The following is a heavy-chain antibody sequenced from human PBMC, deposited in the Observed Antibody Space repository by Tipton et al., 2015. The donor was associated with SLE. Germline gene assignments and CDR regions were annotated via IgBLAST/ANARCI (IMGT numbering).Heavy chain of an antibody. CDR3: AKDMIGCSSTSCQGAFDI. CDR1: GFTFDDYA. CDR2: ISWNSGSI. V-gene: IGHV3-9*01. D-gene: IGHD2-2*01. Sequence: SLRLSCAASGFTFDDYAMHWVRQAPGKGLEWVSGISWNSGSIGYADSVKGRFTISRDNAKNSLYLQMNSLRAEDTALYYCAKDMIGCSSTSCQGAFDIWGQGTMVTVSS. J-gene: IGHJ3*02.